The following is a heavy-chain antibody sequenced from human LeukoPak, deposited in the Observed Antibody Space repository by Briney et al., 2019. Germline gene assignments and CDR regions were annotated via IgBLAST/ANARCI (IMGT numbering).Heavy chain of an antibody. D-gene: IGHD2/OR15-2a*01. Sequence: PGGSLRLSCAASEFTFSSYAMQWARQAPGKGLGWVSGISASGGSTWYADSVKGRFTISRDNSENTLYLQMNSLRAEDTAVYYCAKYVSAKGPPYALDVWGQGTTVTVSS. V-gene: IGHV3-23*01. CDR2: ISASGGST. CDR1: EFTFSSYA. J-gene: IGHJ6*02. CDR3: AKYVSAKGPPYALDV.